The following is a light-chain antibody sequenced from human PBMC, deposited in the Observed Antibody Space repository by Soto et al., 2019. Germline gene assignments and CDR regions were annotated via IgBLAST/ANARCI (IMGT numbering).Light chain of an antibody. CDR2: DVK. V-gene: IGLV2-14*03. J-gene: IGLJ1*01. Sequence: QSALAQPASVSGSPGQSITISCAGTNNDVGAYSYVSWYQQLPGKAPKLLIYDVKYRPSGVSSRFSGSRSGNTASLTISGLQTEDEADYYCTSFTSGSPPYVLGTGTKLTVL. CDR1: NNDVGAYSY. CDR3: TSFTSGSPPYV.